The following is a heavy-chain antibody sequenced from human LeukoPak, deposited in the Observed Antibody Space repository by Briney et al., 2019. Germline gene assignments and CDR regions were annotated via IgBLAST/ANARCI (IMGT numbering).Heavy chain of an antibody. CDR2: ISYDGSNK. CDR3: ARDAVDTANAV. CDR1: GFTFSNYG. J-gene: IGHJ6*02. Sequence: PGGSLGLSCAASGFTFSNYGMHWVRQAPGKGLEWVAVISYDGSNKNYGDSVKGRFTISRDISKNTLYLQMNSLRAEDTAVYYCARDAVDTANAVWGQGTTVTVSS. V-gene: IGHV3-30*03. D-gene: IGHD5-18*01.